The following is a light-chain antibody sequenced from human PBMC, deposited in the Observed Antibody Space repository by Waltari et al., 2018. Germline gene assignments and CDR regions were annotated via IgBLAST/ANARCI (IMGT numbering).Light chain of an antibody. CDR1: SHNIRSNA. CDR2: DDS. CDR3: ATWDDSLNGGV. Sequence: QSVLTQPRSMSEDPRQRGTIRWSCSSHNIRSNAGTWYQQLPGKAPRLLIYDDSLLPSGVSDRFSGSKSGTSASLAISGLQSEDEALYYCATWDDSLNGGVFGGGTKLTVL. J-gene: IGLJ3*02. V-gene: IGLV1-36*01.